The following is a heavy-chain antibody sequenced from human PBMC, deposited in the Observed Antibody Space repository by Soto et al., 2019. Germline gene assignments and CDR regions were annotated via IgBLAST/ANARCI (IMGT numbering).Heavy chain of an antibody. V-gene: IGHV2-5*01. Sequence: QITLKESGPTLVKPTQTLKLTCVFSGFSVTTSGVGVGWLRQPPGKTLEWLAIIHWNDDTRYNPSLKSRVTITKDTSRSQVVLTMTTVDPVDTGTYYCTHITSVWYPFFDNWGQGTLVTVSS. CDR3: THITSVWYPFFDN. CDR2: IHWNDDT. CDR1: GFSVTTSGVG. D-gene: IGHD6-19*01. J-gene: IGHJ4*02.